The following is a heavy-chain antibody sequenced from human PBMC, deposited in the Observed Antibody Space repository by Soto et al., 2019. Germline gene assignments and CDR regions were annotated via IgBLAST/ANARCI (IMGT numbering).Heavy chain of an antibody. V-gene: IGHV4-31*03. D-gene: IGHD3-3*01. CDR2: IYYSGST. CDR3: ARGLSVSLFGN. J-gene: IGHJ4*02. CDR1: GGSISTGGYY. Sequence: QVQLQESGPGLVKPSQTLSLTCTVSGGSISTGGYYWTWIRQHPGKGLEWIGYIYYSGSTYYNPSLKSRVNVSVDTSKKQFSLKLSPVTAADTVVYYCARGLSVSLFGNWGQGSLVTVSS.